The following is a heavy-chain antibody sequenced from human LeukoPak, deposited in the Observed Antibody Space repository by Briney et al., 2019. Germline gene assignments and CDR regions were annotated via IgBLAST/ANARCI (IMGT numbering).Heavy chain of an antibody. J-gene: IGHJ4*02. CDR3: AKPYYYDSSSYYQRFDY. D-gene: IGHD3-22*01. Sequence: PGGSLRLSCAASGFTFSSYAMSWVRQAPGQGLEGVTAISGSGGSTDYADSVKGRFTISRDNSKNTLYLQMNGLRAEDTAVYYCAKPYYYDSSSYYQRFDYWGQGTLVTVSS. CDR2: ISGSGGST. CDR1: GFTFSSYA. V-gene: IGHV3-23*01.